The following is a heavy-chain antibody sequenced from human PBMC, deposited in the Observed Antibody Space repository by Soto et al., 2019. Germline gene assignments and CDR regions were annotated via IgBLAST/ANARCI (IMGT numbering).Heavy chain of an antibody. D-gene: IGHD2-8*01. Sequence: ESGGDLVQPGGSLRLSCVASGFTFSPYWMSWVRQAPGKGLEWVATINNDGSEKYYAESVKGRFTISRDNAKDSLYLQLSSLRAEDTAIYYCARGSNQDYWGQGTLVAVSS. CDR3: ARGSNQDY. V-gene: IGHV3-7*03. J-gene: IGHJ4*02. CDR2: INNDGSEK. CDR1: GFTFSPYW.